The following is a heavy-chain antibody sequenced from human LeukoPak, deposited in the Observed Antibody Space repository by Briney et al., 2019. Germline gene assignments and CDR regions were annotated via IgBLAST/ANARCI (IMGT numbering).Heavy chain of an antibody. J-gene: IGHJ4*02. Sequence: GGSLGLSCAASGFTFSDYYMIWIRQAPGKGLEWVSYISKSGDNANYADSVKGRFTISRDNAKNSLYLQINSLRAEDTAVYYCARVRQSGSPLDYWGQGTLVTVSS. CDR1: GFTFSDYY. CDR3: ARVRQSGSPLDY. D-gene: IGHD1-26*01. CDR2: ISKSGDNA. V-gene: IGHV3-11*05.